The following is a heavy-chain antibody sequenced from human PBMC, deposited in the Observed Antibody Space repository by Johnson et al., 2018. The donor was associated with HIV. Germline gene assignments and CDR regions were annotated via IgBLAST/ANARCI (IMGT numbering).Heavy chain of an antibody. J-gene: IGHJ3*02. V-gene: IGHV3-33*06. Sequence: QVQLVESGGGVVQPGRSLRLSCAASGFTFSSYGMHWVRQAPGKGLEWVAVIWYDGSNKYYADSVKGRFTISRDNSKNALYLQMTSLRAEDTVVYYCAKENWVGGTGDAFDIWGQGTMVTVSS. CDR3: AKENWVGGTGDAFDI. CDR1: GFTFSSYG. D-gene: IGHD1-26*01. CDR2: IWYDGSNK.